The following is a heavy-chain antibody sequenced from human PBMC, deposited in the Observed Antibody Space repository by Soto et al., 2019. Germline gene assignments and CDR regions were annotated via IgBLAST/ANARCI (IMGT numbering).Heavy chain of an antibody. CDR3: ARGVYIAVAGWGFDY. V-gene: IGHV4-59*01. Sequence: QVQLQESGPGLVKPSETLSLTCTVSGGSISSYYWSWIRQPPGKGLEWIGYIYYSGSTNYNPSLTSRVTLSVDTSKNQFSLKLSSVTAADTAVYYCARGVYIAVAGWGFDYWGQGTLVTVSS. CDR1: GGSISSYY. D-gene: IGHD6-19*01. CDR2: IYYSGST. J-gene: IGHJ4*02.